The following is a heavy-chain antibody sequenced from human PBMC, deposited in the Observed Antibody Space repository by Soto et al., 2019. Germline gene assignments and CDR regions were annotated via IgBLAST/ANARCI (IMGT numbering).Heavy chain of an antibody. Sequence: ASLKVSCKVSGYTPTELSIHWVRQAPGKGLEWMGGFDPEDGETIYAQKFQGRVTMTEGTSTDTAYMELSSLISEDTAVYYCATSTAGTTWYSYYYMDVWGEGTTVTVSS. CDR3: ATSTAGTTWYSYYYMDV. D-gene: IGHD1-1*01. V-gene: IGHV1-24*01. J-gene: IGHJ6*03. CDR1: GYTPTELS. CDR2: FDPEDGET.